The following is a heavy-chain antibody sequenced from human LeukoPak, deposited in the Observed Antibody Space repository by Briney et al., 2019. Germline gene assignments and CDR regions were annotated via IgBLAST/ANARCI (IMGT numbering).Heavy chain of an antibody. CDR3: ARENWRSKSIDFDS. D-gene: IGHD6-6*01. CDR2: IYYSGST. J-gene: IGHJ4*02. V-gene: IGHV4-59*12. CDR1: GGSISSYY. Sequence: ASETLSLTCTVSGGSISSYYWSWIRQPPGKGLEWIGYIYYSGSTNYNPSLKSRVTMSVDTSKNQFSLRLSSVTAADTAAYFCARENWRSKSIDFDSWGQGTLVTVSS.